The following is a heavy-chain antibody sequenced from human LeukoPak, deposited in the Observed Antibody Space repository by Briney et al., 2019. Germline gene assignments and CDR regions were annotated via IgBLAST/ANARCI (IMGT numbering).Heavy chain of an antibody. CDR1: GGTFSSYA. Sequence: ASVKVSCKASGGTFSSYAISWVRQAPGQGLEWMGWINPNSGGTNYAQKFQGRVTMTRDTSISTAYMELSRLRSDDTAVYYCARVLDGYNEGDYWGQGTLVTVSS. D-gene: IGHD5-24*01. V-gene: IGHV1-2*02. J-gene: IGHJ4*02. CDR2: INPNSGGT. CDR3: ARVLDGYNEGDY.